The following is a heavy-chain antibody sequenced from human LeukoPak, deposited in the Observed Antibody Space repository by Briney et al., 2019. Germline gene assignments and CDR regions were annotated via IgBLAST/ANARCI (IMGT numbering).Heavy chain of an antibody. J-gene: IGHJ3*02. CDR1: GGSISSYY. V-gene: IGHV4-39*07. CDR2: IYYSGST. D-gene: IGHD3-22*01. Sequence: PSETLSLTCTVSGGSISSYYWGWIRQPPGKGLEWIGSIYYSGSTYYNPSLKSRVTISVDTSKNQFSLKLSSVTAADTAVYYCARHDSRPYAFDIWGQGTMVTVSS. CDR3: ARHDSRPYAFDI.